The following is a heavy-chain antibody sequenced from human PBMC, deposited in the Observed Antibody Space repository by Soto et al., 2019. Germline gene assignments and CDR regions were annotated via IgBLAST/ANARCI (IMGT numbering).Heavy chain of an antibody. V-gene: IGHV1-69*13. CDR1: GGTFSSYA. CDR2: IIPIFGTA. D-gene: IGHD3-16*02. CDR3: ATYDYVWGSYRPQYAFDY. J-gene: IGHJ4*02. Sequence: ASVKVSCKASGGTFSSYAISWVRQAPGQGLEWMGGIIPIFGTANYAQKFQGRVTITADESTSTAYMELSSLRSEDTAVYYCATYDYVWGSYRPQYAFDYWGQGTLVTVSS.